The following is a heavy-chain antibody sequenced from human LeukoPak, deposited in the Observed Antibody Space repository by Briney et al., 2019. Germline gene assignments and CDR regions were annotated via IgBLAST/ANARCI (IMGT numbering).Heavy chain of an antibody. J-gene: IGHJ4*02. D-gene: IGHD2-2*01. V-gene: IGHV4-61*10. CDR3: ARLGSVPAAPFDY. Sequence: SETLSLTCTVSDGSINIDTYYWSWIRQPAGKGLEWIGYIYYSGSTNYNPSLQSRVTMSIDTSKSQFSLKLSSVTAADTAVYYCARLGSVPAAPFDYWSQGTLVTVSS. CDR2: IYYSGST. CDR1: DGSINIDTYY.